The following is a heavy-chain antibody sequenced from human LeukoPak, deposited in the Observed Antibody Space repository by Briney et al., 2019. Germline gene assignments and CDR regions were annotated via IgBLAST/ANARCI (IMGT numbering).Heavy chain of an antibody. D-gene: IGHD3-9*01. CDR3: ARRHDYDILTGYYHWYFDL. Sequence: KPSETLSLTCAVFSYSISSGYYWGRIRPPPGKGLEWIGSIYHSGSTYYNPSLKSRVTISVDTSKNQFSLKLSSVTAADTAVYYCARRHDYDILTGYYHWYFDLWGRGTLVTVSS. V-gene: IGHV4-38-2*01. CDR2: IYHSGST. J-gene: IGHJ2*01. CDR1: SYSISSGYY.